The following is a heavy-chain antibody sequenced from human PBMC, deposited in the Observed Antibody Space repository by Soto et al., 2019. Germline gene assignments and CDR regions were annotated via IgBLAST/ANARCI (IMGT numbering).Heavy chain of an antibody. D-gene: IGHD2-15*01. CDR3: ARHSGGYCGGGSCYRAYWFDP. CDR1: GGSISSSSFH. Sequence: SETLSLTCTVSGGSISSSSFHWGWIRQPPGKGLEWIGSIFYSGNTYYNPSLKSRVTVSVDTSKNHFSLKLSSVTAADTAVYYCARHSGGYCGGGSCYRAYWFDPWGQGTLVTVSS. V-gene: IGHV4-39*01. J-gene: IGHJ5*02. CDR2: IFYSGNT.